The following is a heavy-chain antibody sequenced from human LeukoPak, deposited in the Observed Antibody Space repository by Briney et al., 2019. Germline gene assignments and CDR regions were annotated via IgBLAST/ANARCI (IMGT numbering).Heavy chain of an antibody. D-gene: IGHD3/OR15-3a*01. CDR3: ARQTGSGLFILP. CDR1: GGSFSGYY. V-gene: IGHV4-34*01. CDR2: MNHSGST. Sequence: SETLSLTCAVYGGSFSGYYWSWIRQPPGRGLERIGEMNHSGSTNYNPSLKSRITISVDMSKNQFSLRLTSVTAADTAVYYCARQTGSGLFILPGGQGTLVTVSS. J-gene: IGHJ4*02.